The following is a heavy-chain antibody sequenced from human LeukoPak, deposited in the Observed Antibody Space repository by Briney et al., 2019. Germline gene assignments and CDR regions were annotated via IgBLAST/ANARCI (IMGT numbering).Heavy chain of an antibody. V-gene: IGHV4-31*03. Sequence: KPSQTLSLTCTVSGGSISSGGYYWSWLRQHPGKGLDWLGYIYYSGNTYYNPSLNSRVTISVNTYKNQFSQKLSSVPAADTAVYYCAREYCTSSSGFARHCFDPWGQGTLVTVSS. D-gene: IGHD2-2*01. CDR1: GGSISSGGYY. CDR2: IYYSGNT. CDR3: AREYCTSSSGFARHCFDP. J-gene: IGHJ5*02.